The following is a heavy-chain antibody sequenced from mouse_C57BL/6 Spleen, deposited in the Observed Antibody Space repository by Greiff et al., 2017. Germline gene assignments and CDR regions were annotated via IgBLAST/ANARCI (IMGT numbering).Heavy chain of an antibody. Sequence: DVKLVESGGGLVQPGGSMKLSCAASGFTFSDAWMDWVRQSPEKGLAWVAEIRNKANNHATYYAESVKGRFTISRDDYKSSVYLQMNSVRAEDTGIYYCTHYGSSYVGYFDVWGTGTTVTVSS. CDR2: IRNKANNHAT. CDR1: GFTFSDAW. V-gene: IGHV6-6*01. J-gene: IGHJ1*03. CDR3: THYGSSYVGYFDV. D-gene: IGHD1-1*01.